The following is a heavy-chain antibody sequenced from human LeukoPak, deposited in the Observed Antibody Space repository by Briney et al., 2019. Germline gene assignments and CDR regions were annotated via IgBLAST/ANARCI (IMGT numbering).Heavy chain of an antibody. CDR1: GYSFTSYD. CDR2: VNPKSGNT. D-gene: IGHD2-8*01. CDR3: ARGLPLGFCTYGVCYPPKHLDF. J-gene: IGHJ4*02. Sequence: GASVKVSCNTSGYSFTSYDINWVRQAPGQGLEWMGWVNPKSGNTGYKQKFQGRVTITRDTSISAAYMELSRLTSDDTAVYFCARGLPLGFCTYGVCYPPKHLDFWXXGTLVTVSS. V-gene: IGHV1-8*03.